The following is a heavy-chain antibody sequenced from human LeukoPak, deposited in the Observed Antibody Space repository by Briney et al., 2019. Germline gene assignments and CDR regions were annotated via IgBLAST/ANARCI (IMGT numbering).Heavy chain of an antibody. J-gene: IGHJ4*02. CDR1: GGSFSGYY. CDR2: INHSGST. Sequence: PSETLSLTCAVYGGSFSGYYWSWIRQPPGKGLEWVGEINHSGSTNYNPSLKSRVTISVDTSKNQFSLKLSSVTAADTAVYYCARGLSYDIIDYWGQGTLVTVSS. V-gene: IGHV4-34*01. D-gene: IGHD1-26*01. CDR3: ARGLSYDIIDY.